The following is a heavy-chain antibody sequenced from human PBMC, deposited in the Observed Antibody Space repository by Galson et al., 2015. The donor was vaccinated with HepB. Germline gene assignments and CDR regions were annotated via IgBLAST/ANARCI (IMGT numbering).Heavy chain of an antibody. Sequence: SVKVSCKAYGYTFTGYYLHWVRQAPGQGLEWMGCINPDSGATNYAQKFRGWGTMTRDTSISTAYMELSRLRSDDTALYFCARGLRFLEWLLNSDAFDIWGQGTRVTVSS. CDR1: GYTFTGYY. J-gene: IGHJ3*02. D-gene: IGHD3-3*01. V-gene: IGHV1-2*04. CDR2: INPDSGAT. CDR3: ARGLRFLEWLLNSDAFDI.